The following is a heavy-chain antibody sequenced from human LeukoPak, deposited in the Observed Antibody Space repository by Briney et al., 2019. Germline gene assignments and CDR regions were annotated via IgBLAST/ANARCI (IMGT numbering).Heavy chain of an antibody. Sequence: LSETLSLTCTVSGYSISSGYYWGWIRQPPGKGLEWIGSIYHSGSTYYNPSLKSRVTISVDTSKNQFSLKLSSVTAADTAVYYCARDLRLGELSPHDAFDIWGQGTMVTVSS. CDR3: ARDLRLGELSPHDAFDI. V-gene: IGHV4-38-2*02. J-gene: IGHJ3*02. D-gene: IGHD3-16*02. CDR1: GYSISSGYY. CDR2: IYHSGST.